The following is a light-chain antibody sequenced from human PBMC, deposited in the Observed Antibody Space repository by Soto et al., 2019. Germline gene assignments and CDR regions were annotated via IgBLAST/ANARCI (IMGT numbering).Light chain of an antibody. J-gene: IGLJ2*01. CDR2: EVS. CDR1: SSDVGGYNY. CDR3: AAWDDRLSGLV. V-gene: IGLV2-8*01. Sequence: QSVLTQPPSASGSPGQSVTISCTGTSSDVGGYNYVSWYQQHPGKAPKLMIYEVSKRPSGVPDRFSGSKSGNTASLTVSGLQAEDEADYYCAAWDDRLSGLVFGRGTKVTVL.